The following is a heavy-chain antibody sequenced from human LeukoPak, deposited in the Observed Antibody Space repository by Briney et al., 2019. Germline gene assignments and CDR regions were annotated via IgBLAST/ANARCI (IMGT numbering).Heavy chain of an antibody. V-gene: IGHV3-53*01. J-gene: IGHJ6*04. CDR1: GLTLSSNY. Sequence: GGSLRLSRAASGLTLSSNYMSWVRQAPGKGLEGVSGNYSGGSTYYADSVKGRFPISRDNSKNPLYLQMNSLKPADTAVYYCARAPYDYDSSGYLYYYGRDVWGKETTVTLSS. CDR2: NYSGGST. CDR3: ARAPYDYDSSGYLYYYGRDV. D-gene: IGHD3-22*01.